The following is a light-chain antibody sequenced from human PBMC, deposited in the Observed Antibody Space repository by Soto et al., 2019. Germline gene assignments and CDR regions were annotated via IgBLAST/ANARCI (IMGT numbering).Light chain of an antibody. CDR2: EGS. Sequence: QSALTQPASVSGSPGQSITISCTGTSSDVGSYNLVSWYQQHPGKAPKLMIYEGSKRPSGVSNRFSGSKSGNTASLPISGLEADDEADSYCCSYAGSRVFGGGTKLTVL. V-gene: IGLV2-23*01. CDR3: CSYAGSRV. J-gene: IGLJ3*02. CDR1: SSDVGSYNL.